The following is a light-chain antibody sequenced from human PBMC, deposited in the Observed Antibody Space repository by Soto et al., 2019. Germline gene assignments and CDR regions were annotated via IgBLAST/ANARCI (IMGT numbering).Light chain of an antibody. Sequence: EIVLTQSPGTLSLSPGEIATLSFSASQSVSSSYLAWYQQKPGQAPRLLIYGASSRATGIPDRFSGSGSGTDFTLTISRLEPEDFAVYYCQRYGSSLTWTFGQGTKVDIK. J-gene: IGKJ1*01. CDR3: QRYGSSLTWT. V-gene: IGKV3-20*01. CDR1: QSVSSSY. CDR2: GAS.